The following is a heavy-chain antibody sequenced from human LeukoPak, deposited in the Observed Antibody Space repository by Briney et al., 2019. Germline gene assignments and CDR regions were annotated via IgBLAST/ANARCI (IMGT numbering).Heavy chain of an antibody. CDR3: ARDQRQQLILGWLDP. Sequence: ASVKVSCKTSGYTFIGFYIHWVRQAPGQGFEWMGWINPNGGGTHYAQKFLGRVTMTSDTSVTTAYMELSSLTSDDTAVYYCARDQRQQLILGWLDPWGQGTLVTVSS. J-gene: IGHJ5*02. D-gene: IGHD6-13*01. V-gene: IGHV1-2*02. CDR2: INPNGGGT. CDR1: GYTFIGFY.